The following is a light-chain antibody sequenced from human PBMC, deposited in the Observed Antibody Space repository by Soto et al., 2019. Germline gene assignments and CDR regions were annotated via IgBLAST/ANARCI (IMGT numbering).Light chain of an antibody. Sequence: IVMTQSPDSLAVSLGERATINCKSSQTILNRSNNKNYLSWYQQKPGQPPKLLIYGASTRESGVPDRFSGSGSGTDFTLTISSLQAEDVAIYYCQQYYTTPCTFGQGTKLEIK. CDR1: QTILNRSNNKNY. V-gene: IGKV4-1*01. J-gene: IGKJ2*02. CDR2: GAS. CDR3: QQYYTTPCT.